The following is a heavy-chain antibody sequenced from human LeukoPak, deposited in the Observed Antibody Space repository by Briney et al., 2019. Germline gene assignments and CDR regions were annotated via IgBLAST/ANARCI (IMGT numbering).Heavy chain of an antibody. D-gene: IGHD1-14*01. Sequence: GGSLRLSCAASGFTFSNHWMHWVRQAPGKGLVWVSRINSDGTITNYADSVKGRFTISRDNAKNSLYLQMNSLRAEDTAVYYCARNNGYYFDYWGQGTLVTVSS. CDR1: GFTFSNHW. J-gene: IGHJ4*02. CDR2: INSDGTIT. V-gene: IGHV3-74*01. CDR3: ARNNGYYFDY.